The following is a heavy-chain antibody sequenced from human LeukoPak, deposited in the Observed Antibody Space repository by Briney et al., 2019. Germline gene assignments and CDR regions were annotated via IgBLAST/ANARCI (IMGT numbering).Heavy chain of an antibody. CDR2: IYHSGST. J-gene: IGHJ4*02. D-gene: IGHD5-24*01. CDR1: GGFISSSNW. Sequence: SGTLSLTCAVSGGFISSSNWWSWVRQPPGKGLEWIGEIYHSGSTNYNPSLKSRVTISVDKSKNQFSLRLSSVTAADTAVYYCARRPRERQVSRYFFDYWGQGTLVTVSS. CDR3: ARRPRERQVSRYFFDY. V-gene: IGHV4-4*02.